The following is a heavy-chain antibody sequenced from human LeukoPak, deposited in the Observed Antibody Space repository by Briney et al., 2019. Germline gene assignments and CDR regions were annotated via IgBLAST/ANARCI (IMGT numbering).Heavy chain of an antibody. J-gene: IGHJ6*02. CDR1: GFSVSSNY. CDR2: IYSGGST. CDR3: ARDGCSSTSCPRGVRYYGMDV. V-gene: IGHV3-53*01. D-gene: IGHD2-2*01. Sequence: GGSLRLSCAASGFSVSSNYMRWVRQAPGKGLEWVSVIYSGGSTYYADSVKGRFTISRDNSKNTLYLQTNSLRAEDTAVYYCARDGCSSTSCPRGVRYYGMDVWGQGTTVTVSS.